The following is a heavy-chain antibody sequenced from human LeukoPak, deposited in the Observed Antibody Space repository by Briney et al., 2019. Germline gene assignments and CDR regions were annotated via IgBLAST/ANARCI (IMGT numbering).Heavy chain of an antibody. Sequence: GGSLRLSCAASGFTFSSYAMSWVRQAPGKGLEWVSAISGSGGSTYYADSVKGRFTISRDNSKNTLCLQMNSLRAEDTAVYYCARLVEMATTLIYPFDYWGQGTLVTVSS. CDR1: GFTFSSYA. V-gene: IGHV3-23*01. J-gene: IGHJ4*02. CDR3: ARLVEMATTLIYPFDY. D-gene: IGHD5-12*01. CDR2: ISGSGGST.